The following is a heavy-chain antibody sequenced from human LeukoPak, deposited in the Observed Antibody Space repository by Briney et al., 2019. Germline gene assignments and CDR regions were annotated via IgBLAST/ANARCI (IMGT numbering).Heavy chain of an antibody. J-gene: IGHJ3*02. CDR2: IYHSGST. CDR1: GGSISSGYY. D-gene: IGHD2-8*01. CDR3: AREYFRAFDI. V-gene: IGHV4-38-2*02. Sequence: SETLSLTCTVSGGSISSGYYWGWIRQPPGKGLEWIGSIYHSGSTYYNPSLKSRVTISVDTSKNQFSLKLSSVTAADTAVYYCAREYFRAFDIWGQGTLVTVSS.